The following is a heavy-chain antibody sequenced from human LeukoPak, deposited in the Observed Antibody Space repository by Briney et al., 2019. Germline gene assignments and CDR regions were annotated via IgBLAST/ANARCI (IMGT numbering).Heavy chain of an antibody. Sequence: AGGSLRLSCAASGFTFSSYSMNWVRQAPGKGLEWVSAISGSGGSTYYADSVKGRFTISRDNSKNTLYLQMNSLRAEDTAVYYCAKGKPKNFGPYYFDYWGQGTLVTVSS. J-gene: IGHJ4*02. CDR1: GFTFSSYS. D-gene: IGHD3-10*01. CDR3: AKGKPKNFGPYYFDY. CDR2: ISGSGGST. V-gene: IGHV3-23*01.